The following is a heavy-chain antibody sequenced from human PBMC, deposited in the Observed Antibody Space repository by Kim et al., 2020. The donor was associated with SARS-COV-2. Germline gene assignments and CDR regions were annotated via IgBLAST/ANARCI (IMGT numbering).Heavy chain of an antibody. D-gene: IGHD1-1*01. CDR3: SKDGIGTPLDY. Sequence: GGSLRLSCVASGFTFSSYGMHWVRQAPGKGLEWVAFIWYDGSNKYYADSVKGRFTISRDNSKKTLYLQMNSLRAEATAVYYCSKDGIGTPLDYCGQGTLGTPSP. CDR2: IWYDGSNK. V-gene: IGHV3-30*02. J-gene: IGHJ4*02. CDR1: GFTFSSYG.